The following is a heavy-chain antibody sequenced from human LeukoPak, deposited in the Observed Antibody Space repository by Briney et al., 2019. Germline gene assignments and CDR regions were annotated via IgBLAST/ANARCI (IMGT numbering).Heavy chain of an antibody. Sequence: SETLSLTCTVSGDSISGFYWSWIRQPPGKGLEWIGYIYYSGSTDYNPSLKSRVTISVDTSKDQFSLKLSSVTAADTAVYYCARSAQYSGSYYYYYMDVWGKGTTVTISS. J-gene: IGHJ6*03. CDR3: ARSAQYSGSYYYYYMDV. CDR1: GDSISGFY. V-gene: IGHV4-59*01. D-gene: IGHD1-26*01. CDR2: IYYSGST.